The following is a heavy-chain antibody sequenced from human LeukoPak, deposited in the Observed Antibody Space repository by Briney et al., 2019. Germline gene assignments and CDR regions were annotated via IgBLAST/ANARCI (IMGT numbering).Heavy chain of an antibody. J-gene: IGHJ4*02. D-gene: IGHD3-10*01. CDR3: ARSDQGITMVRGVIL. CDR1: GYTFTGYY. Sequence: ASVTVSCKASGYTFTGYYMHWVRQAPGQGLEWMGWINPNSGGTNYAQKFQGRVTMTRDTSISTAYMELSSLRSEDTAVYYCARSDQGITMVRGVILWGQGTLVTVSS. CDR2: INPNSGGT. V-gene: IGHV1-2*02.